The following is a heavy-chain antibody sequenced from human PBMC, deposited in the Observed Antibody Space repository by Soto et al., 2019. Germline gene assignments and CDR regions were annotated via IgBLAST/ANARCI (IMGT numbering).Heavy chain of an antibody. D-gene: IGHD2-15*01. CDR3: AKEREERWLLRGHYAKDV. Sequence: EMQLVESGGAVVQRGGSLRLSCAASGFTFEDYTMHWVRQVPGKGLEWVSLISWNGDTTYYADSVKGRFTISRDNSKNSLYLQMNSLSTEDIALYYCAKEREERWLLRGHYAKDVWGQGTTVTVSS. CDR2: ISWNGDTT. V-gene: IGHV3-43*01. CDR1: GFTFEDYT. J-gene: IGHJ6*02.